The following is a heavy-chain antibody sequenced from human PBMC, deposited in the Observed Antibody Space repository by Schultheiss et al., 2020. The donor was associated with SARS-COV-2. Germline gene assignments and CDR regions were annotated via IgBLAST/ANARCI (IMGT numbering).Heavy chain of an antibody. CDR1: RFSFSDYP. CDR3: ARDQGSGSGYTYGMDV. V-gene: IGHV3-64*02. Sequence: GGSLRLSCVASRFSFSDYPMHWVRQAPGKGLEYVSAISSNGGSTYYADSVKGRFTISRDNSKNTLYLQMNSLRAEDTAVYYCARDQGSGSGYTYGMDVWGQGTTVTVSS. D-gene: IGHD3-22*01. CDR2: ISSNGGST. J-gene: IGHJ6*02.